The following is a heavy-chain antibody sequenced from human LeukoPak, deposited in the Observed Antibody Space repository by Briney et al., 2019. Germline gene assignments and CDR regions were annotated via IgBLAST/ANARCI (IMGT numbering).Heavy chain of an antibody. CDR1: GFTFSSYA. CDR3: VRGGSWYAAFDF. Sequence: GGSLRLSCAASGFTFSSYAMSWVRQAPGKGLEWVANIKQDGSETYYVDSVKGRFTLSRDNAKNSLFLQMNSLRAEDTAVYYCVRGGSWYAAFDFWGQGTVVPVSS. J-gene: IGHJ3*01. D-gene: IGHD6-13*01. CDR2: IKQDGSET. V-gene: IGHV3-7*04.